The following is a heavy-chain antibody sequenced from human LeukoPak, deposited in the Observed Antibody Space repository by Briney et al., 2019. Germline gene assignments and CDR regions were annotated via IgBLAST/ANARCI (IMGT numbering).Heavy chain of an antibody. CDR1: GFTFSRFP. D-gene: IGHD6-19*01. J-gene: IGHJ6*02. CDR3: ARWNGQWLVRSYYYGMDV. V-gene: IGHV3-21*01. CDR2: ISSSSSYI. Sequence: GGSLRLSCAASGFTFSRFPMSWVRQAPGKGLEWVSSISSSSSYIYYADSVKGRFTISRDNAKNSLYLQMNSLRAEDTAVYYCARWNGQWLVRSYYYGMDVWSQGTTVTVSS.